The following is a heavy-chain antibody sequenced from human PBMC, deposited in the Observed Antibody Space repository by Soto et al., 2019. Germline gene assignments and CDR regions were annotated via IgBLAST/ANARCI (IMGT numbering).Heavy chain of an antibody. Sequence: SETLSLTCSVYGGSFSGYYWSWIRQPPGKGLEWIGEINHSGSTNYNPSLKSRVTISVDTSKNQFSLNLSSVTAADTAVYYCARGIQLWFPIDYWGQGTLVTVSS. CDR1: GGSFSGYY. CDR2: INHSGST. V-gene: IGHV4-34*01. CDR3: ARGIQLWFPIDY. D-gene: IGHD5-18*01. J-gene: IGHJ4*02.